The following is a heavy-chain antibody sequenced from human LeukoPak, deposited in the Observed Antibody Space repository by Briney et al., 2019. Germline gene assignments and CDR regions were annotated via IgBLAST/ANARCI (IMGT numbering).Heavy chain of an antibody. CDR3: ARLSYCGGDCYSFGY. Sequence: ASVKVSCKASGYTFTGYYMHWVRQAPGQGLEWMGWINPNSGGTNYAQKFQGRVTMTRDTSISTAYMELSRLRSDDTAVYYCARLSYCGGDCYSFGYWGQGTLVTASS. V-gene: IGHV1-2*02. D-gene: IGHD2-21*02. CDR1: GYTFTGYY. J-gene: IGHJ4*02. CDR2: INPNSGGT.